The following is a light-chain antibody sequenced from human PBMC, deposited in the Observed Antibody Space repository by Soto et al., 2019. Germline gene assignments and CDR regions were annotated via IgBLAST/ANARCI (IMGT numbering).Light chain of an antibody. Sequence: QSVLTQPPSVSGAPGQRVTISCTGSSSNIGAGYDVQWYQQLPGTAPKLLIYGNMNRPSGVPDRFSGSKSGTSASLAITGLQAEDEADYYCHSYDSSLSAVVFGGGTK. V-gene: IGLV1-40*01. CDR3: HSYDSSLSAVV. J-gene: IGLJ2*01. CDR2: GNM. CDR1: SSNIGAGYD.